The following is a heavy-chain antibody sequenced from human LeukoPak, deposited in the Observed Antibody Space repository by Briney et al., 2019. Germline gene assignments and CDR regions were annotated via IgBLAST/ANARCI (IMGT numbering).Heavy chain of an antibody. CDR1: GLTFSSYS. V-gene: IGHV3-21*01. CDR2: ISSSSSYI. J-gene: IGHJ4*02. CDR3: ARIVAGRSGYYYSFDY. Sequence: PGGSLRLSCAASGLTFSSYSMNWVRQAPGKGLEWVSSISSSSSYIYYADSVKGRFTISRDNAKNSLYLQMNSLRAEDTAVYYCARIVAGRSGYYYSFDYWGQGTLVTVSS. D-gene: IGHD3-3*01.